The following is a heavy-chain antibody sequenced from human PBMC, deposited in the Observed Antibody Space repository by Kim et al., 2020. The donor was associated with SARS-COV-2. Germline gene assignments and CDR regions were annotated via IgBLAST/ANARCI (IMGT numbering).Heavy chain of an antibody. CDR2: IYTSGSAT. CDR3: ARILHYTMDV. Sequence: GGSLRLSCVGSGFSFSGYSMNWVRQAPGKGLEWLSDIYTSGSATNYVDSVKGRFTVSRDNAKNSVYLQMNTLRDEDSAVYYCARILHYTMDVWGQGTTVTVSS. CDR1: GFSFSGYS. V-gene: IGHV3-48*02. J-gene: IGHJ6*02.